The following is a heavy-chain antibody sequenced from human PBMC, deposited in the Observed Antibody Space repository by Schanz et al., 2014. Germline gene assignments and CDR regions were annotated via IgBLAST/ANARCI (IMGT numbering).Heavy chain of an antibody. CDR2: LSSSGLYT. Sequence: EVQLVESGGGLVKPGGSLRLSCTASGFIFRSYTMNWVRQAPGKGLEWVSSLSSSGLYTFYADLAGGRFTISRDDAKNSLFLEMNNLRTEDTAVYFCARVEVSMVQGLIPSYYFDSWGQGTPVTVSS. D-gene: IGHD3-10*01. J-gene: IGHJ4*02. CDR3: ARVEVSMVQGLIPSYYFDS. V-gene: IGHV3-21*01. CDR1: GFIFRSYT.